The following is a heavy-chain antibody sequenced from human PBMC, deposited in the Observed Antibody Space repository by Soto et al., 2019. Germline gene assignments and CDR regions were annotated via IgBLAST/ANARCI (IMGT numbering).Heavy chain of an antibody. CDR1: GFTFSAYA. J-gene: IGHJ4*02. CDR3: TRDRGNKTGSPFN. CDR2: MSKDGTNK. D-gene: IGHD3-9*01. V-gene: IGHV3-30-3*01. Sequence: QVQLVESGGGVVQPGASLRLSCAASGFTFSAYALHWVRQAPGKGLEWVAAMSKDGTNKYYAESLKGRFTISRDNSKSTLYLQMNNLRPEDTAVYSCTRDRGNKTGSPFNWGQGTLVTVSS.